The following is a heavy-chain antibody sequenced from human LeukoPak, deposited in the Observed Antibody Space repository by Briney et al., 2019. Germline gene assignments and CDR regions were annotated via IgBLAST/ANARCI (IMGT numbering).Heavy chain of an antibody. CDR2: IYYSGST. CDR3: ARRGAGFFDY. J-gene: IGHJ4*02. D-gene: IGHD1-26*01. V-gene: IGHV4-59*01. CDR1: GGSISSYY. Sequence: PSETLSLTCTVSGGSISSYYWSWIRQPPGKGLEWIGYIYYSGSTNYNPSLKSRVTISVDTSKNQFSLKLSSVTAADTAVYYCARRGAGFFDYWGQGALVTVSS.